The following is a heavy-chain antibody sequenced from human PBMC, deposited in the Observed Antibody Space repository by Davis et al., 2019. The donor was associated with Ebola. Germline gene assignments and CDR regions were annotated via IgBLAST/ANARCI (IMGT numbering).Heavy chain of an antibody. V-gene: IGHV1-3*01. D-gene: IGHD3-10*01. CDR2: INAGNGNT. Sequence: ASALIFSNASSYSFTSYAMHSVRSAPGPRPECIGWINAGNGNTKYSQQFQGRVTITRDTSTSTVYMELSSLRSEDTAVYYCARDYGRGMDVWGQGTTVTVSS. CDR1: SYSFTSYA. J-gene: IGHJ6*02. CDR3: ARDYGRGMDV.